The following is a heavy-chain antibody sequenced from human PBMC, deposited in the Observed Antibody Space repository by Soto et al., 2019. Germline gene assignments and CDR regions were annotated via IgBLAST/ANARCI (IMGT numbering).Heavy chain of an antibody. CDR3: ARDRGDGYNDFDY. D-gene: IGHD5-12*01. J-gene: IGHJ4*02. CDR1: WFTVSSNY. Sequence: VGSLRLSCAASWFTVSSNYMSWVRQAPGKGLEWVSVIYSGGSTYYADSVKGRFTISRDNSKNTLYLQMNSLRAEDTAVYYCARDRGDGYNDFDYWGQGTLVTVSS. V-gene: IGHV3-53*01. CDR2: IYSGGST.